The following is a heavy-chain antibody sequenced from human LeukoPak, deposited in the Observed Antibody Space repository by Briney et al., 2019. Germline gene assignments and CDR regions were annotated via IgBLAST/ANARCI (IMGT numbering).Heavy chain of an antibody. J-gene: IGHJ4*02. V-gene: IGHV4-31*03. CDR2: IYYSGST. D-gene: IGHD3-16*01. CDR1: GGSISSGGYY. CDR3: ARAGGFFSPFGY. Sequence: PSEALSLTCTVSGGSISSGGYYWSWIRQHPGKGLEWIGYIYYSGSTYYNPSLKSRVTISVDTSKNQFSLKLSSVTAADTAVYYCARAGGFFSPFGYWGQGTLVTVSS.